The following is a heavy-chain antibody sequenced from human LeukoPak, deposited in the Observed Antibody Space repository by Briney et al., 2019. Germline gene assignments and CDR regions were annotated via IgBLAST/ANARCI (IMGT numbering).Heavy chain of an antibody. J-gene: IGHJ4*02. D-gene: IGHD3-10*02. CDR1: GGSVSSRHYY. CDR3: ASQYFLILSLYYFDY. V-gene: IGHV4-39*01. Sequence: PSETLSLTCTVSGGSVSSRHYYWGWIRQPPGKGLEWIGSVYYSGSTYYNPSLKSRVTISVDTSKNQFSLKLSSVTAADTAVYYCASQYFLILSLYYFDYWGQGTLVTVSS. CDR2: VYYSGST.